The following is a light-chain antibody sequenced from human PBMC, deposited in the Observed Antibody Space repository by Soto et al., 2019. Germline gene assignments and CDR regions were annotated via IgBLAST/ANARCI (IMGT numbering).Light chain of an antibody. V-gene: IGLV2-11*01. Sequence: QSVLTQPRSVSGSPGQSVTISCTGTSSDVGGYNYVSWYQHHPGKAPKLLIYDVSRRPSGVPDRFSGSKSGNTASLAISGLQAEDESDYYCCSYAGSYTLVFGGGTQVTVL. CDR3: CSYAGSYTLV. J-gene: IGLJ3*02. CDR1: SSDVGGYNY. CDR2: DVS.